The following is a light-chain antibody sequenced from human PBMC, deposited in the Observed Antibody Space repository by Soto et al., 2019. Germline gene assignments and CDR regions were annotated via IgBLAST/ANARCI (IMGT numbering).Light chain of an antibody. J-gene: IGLJ1*01. Sequence: QSVLTQPASVSGSPGQSITISCTGTSSDVGSYNLVSWYQQHPGKAPKLMIYEVSKRPSGVSNRFSGSKSGNTASLTISGLQAADEADYYCCSYPCSSTSVFGTGTKVTVL. CDR1: SSDVGSYNL. CDR3: CSYPCSSTSV. CDR2: EVS. V-gene: IGLV2-23*02.